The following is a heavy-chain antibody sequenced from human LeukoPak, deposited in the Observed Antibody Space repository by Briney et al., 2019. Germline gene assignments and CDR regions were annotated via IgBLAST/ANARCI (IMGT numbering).Heavy chain of an antibody. CDR1: GGTFSSYA. CDR2: IIPIFGTA. J-gene: IGHJ6*02. CDR3: ARDKGPGYDLSSYYYYGTDV. D-gene: IGHD3-16*01. Sequence: GASVKVSCKASGGTFSSYAISWVRQAPGQGLEWMGGIIPIFGTANYAQKFQGRVTITADESTSTAYMELSGLRSEDTAVYYCARDKGPGYDLSSYYYYGTDVWGQGTTVTVSS. V-gene: IGHV1-69*13.